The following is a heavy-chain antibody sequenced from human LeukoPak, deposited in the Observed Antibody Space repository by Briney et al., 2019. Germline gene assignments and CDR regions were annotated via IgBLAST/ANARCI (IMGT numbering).Heavy chain of an antibody. J-gene: IGHJ4*02. D-gene: IGHD3-22*01. V-gene: IGHV4-39*01. Sequence: SETPSLTCTVSGGSISSSSYYWGWIRQPPGKGLEWIGSIYYSGSTYYNPSLKSRVTISVDTSKNQFSLKLSSVTAADTAVYYCARQGYYDSSGYYPYFDYWGQGTLVTVSS. CDR3: ARQGYYDSSGYYPYFDY. CDR2: IYYSGST. CDR1: GGSISSSSYY.